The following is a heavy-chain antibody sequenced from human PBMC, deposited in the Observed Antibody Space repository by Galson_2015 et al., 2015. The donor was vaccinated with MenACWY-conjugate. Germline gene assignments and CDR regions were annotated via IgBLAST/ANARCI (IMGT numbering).Heavy chain of an antibody. CDR1: EFTFRTDW. V-gene: IGHV3-7*01. CDR2: ISPDGNQK. Sequence: SLRLSCAGSEFTFRTDWMGWVRQTPGKGLEWVANISPDGNQKYYVDSVKGRFTISRDNAKNSLYLQMNSLRVEDTAVYYCARDSLTLRYFDLWGRGTLVTVSS. CDR3: ARDSLTLRYFDL. J-gene: IGHJ2*01. D-gene: IGHD3-16*01.